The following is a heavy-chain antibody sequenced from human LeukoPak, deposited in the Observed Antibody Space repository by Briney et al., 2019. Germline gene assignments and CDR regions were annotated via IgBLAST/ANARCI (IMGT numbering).Heavy chain of an antibody. CDR3: ARDYWRSLEY. CDR1: GFTFSNYW. Sequence: GGSLRLSCAASGFTFSNYWMGWVRQAPRKGLEWVAIINEDGNTKYYVDSLKGRFTISRDNAKNSLYLQMSSLRAEDTAVYYCARDYWRSLEYWGQGTLVTVSS. CDR2: INEDGNTK. D-gene: IGHD3-16*01. J-gene: IGHJ4*02. V-gene: IGHV3-7*03.